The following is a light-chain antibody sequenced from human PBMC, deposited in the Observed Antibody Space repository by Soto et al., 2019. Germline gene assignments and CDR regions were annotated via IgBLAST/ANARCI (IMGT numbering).Light chain of an antibody. J-gene: IGKJ1*01. CDR2: DAS. Sequence: EKVMTQSPATLSVSPGERATLSCRASQSVRSNLAWYQQKPGQAPRLLIYDASTRATGIPSRFSGSGSGTEFTLTISSLKSEDFAVYYCQQYDDWSRTFGQGTKVDIK. CDR1: QSVRSN. CDR3: QQYDDWSRT. V-gene: IGKV3-15*01.